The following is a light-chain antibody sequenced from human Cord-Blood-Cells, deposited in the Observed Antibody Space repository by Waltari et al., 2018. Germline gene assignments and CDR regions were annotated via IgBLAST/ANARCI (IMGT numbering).Light chain of an antibody. Sequence: QCALTQPRPVSGSPGQAATISCTGTSSDVGGCNYVSWYQQHPGKAPKLMIYDVTKRPSGVPDRFSGSKSGNTASLTISGLQAEVESDYYCCSYAGSYTLWVFGGGSKLTIL. CDR3: CSYAGSYTLWV. J-gene: IGLJ3*02. CDR1: SSDVGGCNY. CDR2: DVT. V-gene: IGLV2-11*01.